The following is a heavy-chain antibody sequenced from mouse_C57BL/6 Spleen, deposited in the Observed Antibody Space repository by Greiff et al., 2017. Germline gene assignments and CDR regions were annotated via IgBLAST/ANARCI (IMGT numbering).Heavy chain of an antibody. D-gene: IGHD2-3*01. Sequence: QVQLKQPGTELVKPGASVKLSCKASGYTFTSYWMHWVKQRPGQGLEWIGNINPSNGGTNYNEKFKSKATLTVDKSSSTAYMQLSSLTSEDSAVYYCARDRVDGYHYFDYWGQGTTLTVSS. V-gene: IGHV1-53*01. J-gene: IGHJ2*01. CDR3: ARDRVDGYHYFDY. CDR2: INPSNGGT. CDR1: GYTFTSYW.